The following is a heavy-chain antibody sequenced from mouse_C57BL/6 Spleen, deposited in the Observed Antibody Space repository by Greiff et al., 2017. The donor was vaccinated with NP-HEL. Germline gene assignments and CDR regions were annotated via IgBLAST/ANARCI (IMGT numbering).Heavy chain of an antibody. J-gene: IGHJ4*01. V-gene: IGHV1-54*01. D-gene: IGHD2-4*01. CDR1: GYAFTNYL. CDR3: ARSGYDYGAMDY. CDR2: INPGSGGT. Sequence: VQLQESGAELVRPGTSVKVSCKASGYAFTNYLIEWVKQRPGQGLEWIGVINPGSGGTNYNEKFKGKATLTADKSSSTAYMQLSSLTSEDSAVYFCARSGYDYGAMDYWGQGTSVTVSS.